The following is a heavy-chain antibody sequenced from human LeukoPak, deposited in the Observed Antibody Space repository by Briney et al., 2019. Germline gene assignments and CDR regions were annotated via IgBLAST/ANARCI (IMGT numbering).Heavy chain of an antibody. Sequence: SETLSLTCSVSAGSISYDYWSWIRQPAGKGLEWIGHFYSSGNTNYHPSLKSRVTMSIDTSKNQFSLKLSSVTAADTAVYYCARGPFRRDGYIRRFGAFDIWGQGTMVTVSS. CDR3: ARGPFRRDGYIRRFGAFDI. J-gene: IGHJ3*02. CDR1: AGSISYDY. CDR2: FYSSGNT. V-gene: IGHV4-4*07. D-gene: IGHD5-24*01.